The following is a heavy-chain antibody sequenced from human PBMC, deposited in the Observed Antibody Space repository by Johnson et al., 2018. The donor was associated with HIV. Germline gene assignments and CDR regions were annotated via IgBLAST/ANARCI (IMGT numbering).Heavy chain of an antibody. Sequence: QMLLVESGGGVVQPGRSLRLSCAASGFTFSSYAMHWVRQAPGKGLEWVAVISYDGSNKYYADSVKGRFTVSRDNSKNTLYLQMNSLRAEDTAVYYCAREGIYCTGGRCYVAAFDIWGQGTKVTVSS. D-gene: IGHD2-15*01. CDR3: AREGIYCTGGRCYVAAFDI. J-gene: IGHJ3*02. V-gene: IGHV3-30*04. CDR2: ISYDGSNK. CDR1: GFTFSSYA.